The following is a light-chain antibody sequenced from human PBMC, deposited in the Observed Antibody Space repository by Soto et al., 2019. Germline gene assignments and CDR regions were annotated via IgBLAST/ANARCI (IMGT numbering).Light chain of an antibody. V-gene: IGLV2-14*01. CDR3: SSYTTSVTRVV. CDR1: SSDVGGYNF. CDR2: EVS. J-gene: IGLJ2*01. Sequence: QSALTQPASVSGSPGQSITISCTGTSSDVGGYNFVSWYQQHPGKAPKLMIYEVSNRPSGVSNRFSGSKSGNTASLTISGLQAEDEAAYFCSSYTTSVTRVVFGGGTQVTVL.